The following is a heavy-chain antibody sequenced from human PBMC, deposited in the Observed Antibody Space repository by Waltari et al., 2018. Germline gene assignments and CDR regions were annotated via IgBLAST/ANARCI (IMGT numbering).Heavy chain of an antibody. J-gene: IGHJ4*02. V-gene: IGHV1-2*06. D-gene: IGHD2-2*01. CDR2: INPNSGGT. CDR1: GYTFTGYY. CDR3: ATGGIYCSSTSCHPFDY. Sequence: QVQLVQSGAEVKKPGASVKVSCKASGYTFTGYYMHWVRQAPGQGLEWMGRINPNSGGTNYAQKFQGRVTMTRDTSISTAYMELSRLRSDDTAVYYCATGGIYCSSTSCHPFDYWGQGTLVTVSS.